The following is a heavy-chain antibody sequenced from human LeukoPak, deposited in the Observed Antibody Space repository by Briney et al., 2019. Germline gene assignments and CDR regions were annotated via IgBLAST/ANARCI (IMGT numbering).Heavy chain of an antibody. CDR1: GFILSGSW. CDR3: ARSDYFHN. D-gene: IGHD3-10*01. V-gene: IGHV3-74*01. CDR2: SKYDGSTK. Sequence: GGSLRLSCEASGFILSGSWMHWVRQAPGKGLMWVSQSKYDGSTKSYAASVRGRFIISRDNAKNTLYLHMDSLRAEDTAVYYCARSDYFHNWGQGTMVVVSA. J-gene: IGHJ3*01.